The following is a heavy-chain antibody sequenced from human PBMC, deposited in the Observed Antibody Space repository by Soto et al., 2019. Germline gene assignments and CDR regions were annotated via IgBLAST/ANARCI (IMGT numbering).Heavy chain of an antibody. D-gene: IGHD2-15*01. CDR2: IIPILDIT. Sequence: QVQLVQSGAEVKKPGSSMKVSCKASGGTFSSYTFSWVRQAPGQGLEWMGRIIPILDITNFAQKFQGRVTLTADESTSTAYMEMTSLESEDTAVYYCAAPLAADEGLDIWGQGTMVTVSS. J-gene: IGHJ3*02. CDR3: AAPLAADEGLDI. CDR1: GGTFSSYT. V-gene: IGHV1-69*02.